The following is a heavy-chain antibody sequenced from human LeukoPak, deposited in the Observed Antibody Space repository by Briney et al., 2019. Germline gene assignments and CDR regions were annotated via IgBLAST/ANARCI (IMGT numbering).Heavy chain of an antibody. Sequence: GGSLRLSCAASGFIFNTYTMNWVRQAPGKGLEWVSCISTTSSYIYYADSVKGRFTISRDNAKNSLYLQMNSLRAEDTAVYYCARGRQNHDILTGYYKRRGYYFDYWGQGTLVTVSS. D-gene: IGHD3-9*01. CDR2: ISTTSSYI. CDR1: GFIFNTYT. V-gene: IGHV3-21*01. CDR3: ARGRQNHDILTGYYKRRGYYFDY. J-gene: IGHJ4*02.